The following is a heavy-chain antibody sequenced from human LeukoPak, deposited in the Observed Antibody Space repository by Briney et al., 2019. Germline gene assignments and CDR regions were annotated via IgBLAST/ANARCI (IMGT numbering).Heavy chain of an antibody. CDR3: ARGFDANRDTFHI. CDR2: IYTGGTV. CDR1: SASVSSGSYC. D-gene: IGHD1-14*01. Sequence: PSQTLSLTCTVSSASVSSGSYCWSWIRQPAGKGLEWVGRIYTGGTVTYNPSLKSRITISLDTAENQFSLTVDSVTAADTATYYCARGFDANRDTFHIWGQGTMVIVSS. J-gene: IGHJ3*02. V-gene: IGHV4-61*02.